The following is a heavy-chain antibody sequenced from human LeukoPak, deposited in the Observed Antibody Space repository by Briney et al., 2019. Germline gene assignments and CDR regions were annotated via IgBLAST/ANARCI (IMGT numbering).Heavy chain of an antibody. CDR3: AREAKDFWSGYYPEGWFDP. V-gene: IGHV1-18*01. CDR2: ISAYNGNT. D-gene: IGHD3-3*01. Sequence: ASVKVSCKASGYTFTSYGISWARQAPGQGLEWMGWISAYNGNTNYAQKLQGRVTMTTDTSTSTAYMELRSLRSDDTAVYYCAREAKDFWSGYYPEGWFDPWGQGTLVTVSS. J-gene: IGHJ5*02. CDR1: GYTFTSYG.